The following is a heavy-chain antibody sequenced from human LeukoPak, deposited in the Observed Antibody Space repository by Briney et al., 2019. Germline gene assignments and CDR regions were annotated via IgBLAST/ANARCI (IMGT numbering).Heavy chain of an antibody. CDR3: ARGVAGSGSTPKY. D-gene: IGHD1-26*01. CDR2: IYYSGST. J-gene: IGHJ4*02. V-gene: IGHV4-59*01. CDR1: GGSISDYY. Sequence: PSETLSLTCTVSGGSISDYYWNWIRQPPGKGLEWIGYIYYSGSTNYNPSLKSRATISVDTSKNQFSLNLSSVTAADTAVYYCARGVAGSGSTPKYWGQGTLVTVSS.